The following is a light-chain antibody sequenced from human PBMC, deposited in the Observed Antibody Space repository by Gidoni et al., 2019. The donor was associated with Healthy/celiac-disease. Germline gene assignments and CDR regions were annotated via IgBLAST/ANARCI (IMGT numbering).Light chain of an antibody. V-gene: IGLV3-1*01. Sequence: SSELPQQPSVSVSPGQTAILTCSGDKLVDKYACWYQQKPGQSPVLVIYQDSKRPSVIPERFSGSNSGNTATLTISGTQAMDEADYYCQAWDSSTLVVFGGGTKLTVL. CDR1: KLVDKY. CDR2: QDS. J-gene: IGLJ2*01. CDR3: QAWDSSTLVV.